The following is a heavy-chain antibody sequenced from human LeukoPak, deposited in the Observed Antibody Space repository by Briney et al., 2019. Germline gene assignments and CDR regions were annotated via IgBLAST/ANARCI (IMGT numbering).Heavy chain of an antibody. Sequence: PSETLSLTCAVYGGSFSGYYWSWIRQPPGKGLEWIGEINHSGSTNYNPSLKSRVTISVDTSKNQFSLKLSSVTAADTAVYYCASGTYSNGWYYWGQGTLVTVSS. CDR3: ASGTYSNGWYY. CDR1: GGSFSGYY. CDR2: INHSGST. V-gene: IGHV4-34*01. D-gene: IGHD6-19*01. J-gene: IGHJ4*02.